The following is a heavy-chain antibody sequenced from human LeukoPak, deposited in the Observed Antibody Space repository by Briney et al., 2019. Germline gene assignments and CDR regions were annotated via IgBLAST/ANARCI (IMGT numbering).Heavy chain of an antibody. CDR2: ISWNSGSI. CDR1: GFTFDDYA. D-gene: IGHD6-13*01. Sequence: GRSLRPSCAASGFTFDDYAMHWVRQAPGKGLEWVSGISWNSGSIGYADSVKGRFTISRDNAKNSLHLQMNSLRAEDTALYYCAKDIVAAGPRNYYYYGMDVWGQGTTVTVSS. CDR3: AKDIVAAGPRNYYYYGMDV. V-gene: IGHV3-9*01. J-gene: IGHJ6*02.